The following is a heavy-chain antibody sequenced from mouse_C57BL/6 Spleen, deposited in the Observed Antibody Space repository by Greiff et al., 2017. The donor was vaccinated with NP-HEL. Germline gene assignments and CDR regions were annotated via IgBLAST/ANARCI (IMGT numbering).Heavy chain of an antibody. CDR1: GYAFSSSW. J-gene: IGHJ4*01. Sequence: VQLVESGPELVKPGASVKISCKASGYAFSSSWMNWVKQRPGKGLEWIGRIYPGDGDTNYNGKFKGKATLTADKSSSTAYMQLSSLTSEDSAVYFCARYHYGSSYYAMDYWGQGTSVTVSS. CDR2: IYPGDGDT. CDR3: ARYHYGSSYYAMDY. V-gene: IGHV1-82*01. D-gene: IGHD1-1*01.